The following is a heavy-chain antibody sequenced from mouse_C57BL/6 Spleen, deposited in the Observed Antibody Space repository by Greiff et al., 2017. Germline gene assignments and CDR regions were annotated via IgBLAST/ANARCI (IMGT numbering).Heavy chain of an antibody. Sequence: QVQLQQPGADLVRPGSSVTLSCKASGYTFTSYWLHWVKQRPIQGLEWIGNIDPSDSETHYNQMFKDKATLTVDKSSSTAYMQLSSLTSEDSAVYFCARDSNYVDAMDYWGQGTSVTVSS. D-gene: IGHD2-5*01. V-gene: IGHV1-52*01. CDR1: GYTFTSYW. J-gene: IGHJ4*01. CDR3: ARDSNYVDAMDY. CDR2: IDPSDSET.